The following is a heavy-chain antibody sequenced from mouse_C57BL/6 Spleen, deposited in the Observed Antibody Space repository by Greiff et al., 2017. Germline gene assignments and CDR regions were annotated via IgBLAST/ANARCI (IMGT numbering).Heavy chain of an antibody. J-gene: IGHJ2*01. CDR3: ARDYGSYFDY. CDR1: GYTFTSYT. V-gene: IGHV1-4*01. CDR2: INPSSGYT. D-gene: IGHD1-1*01. Sequence: LVESGAELARPGASVKMSCKASGYTFTSYTMHWVKQRPGQGLEWIGYINPSSGYTKYNQKFKDKATLTADKSSSTAYMQLSSLTSEDSAVYYCARDYGSYFDYWGQGTTLTVSS.